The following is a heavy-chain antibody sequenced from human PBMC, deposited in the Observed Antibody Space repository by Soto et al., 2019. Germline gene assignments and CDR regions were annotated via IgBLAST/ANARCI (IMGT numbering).Heavy chain of an antibody. V-gene: IGHV3-53*01. J-gene: IGHJ4*02. CDR1: GFAVSSKS. CDR2: IYGGGTT. Sequence: EVQLVESGGGLIQPGGSLRLSCAASGFAVSSKSMTWVRQAPGKGLEWVSVIYGGGTTYYADSVKGRFTISRDTSKNTLYLQMNGLSADDTAVYYCVQTTGWPGFDFWGQGTLVTVSS. D-gene: IGHD6-19*01. CDR3: VQTTGWPGFDF.